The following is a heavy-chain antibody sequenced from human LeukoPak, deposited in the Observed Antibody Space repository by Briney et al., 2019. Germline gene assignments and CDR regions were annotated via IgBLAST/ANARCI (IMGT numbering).Heavy chain of an antibody. CDR1: GFTFSSYW. V-gene: IGHV3-48*04. CDR3: ARDRYSSSWFGDDAFDI. Sequence: GGSLRLSCAASGFTFSSYWMSWVRQAPGKGLEWVSYISSSGSTIYYADSVKGRFTISRDNAKNSLYLQMNSLRAEDTAVYYCARDRYSSSWFGDDAFDIWGQGTMVTVSS. D-gene: IGHD6-13*01. CDR2: ISSSGSTI. J-gene: IGHJ3*02.